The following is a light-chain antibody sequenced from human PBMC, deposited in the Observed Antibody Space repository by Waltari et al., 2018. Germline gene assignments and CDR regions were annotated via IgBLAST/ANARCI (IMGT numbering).Light chain of an antibody. J-gene: IGKJ1*01. CDR1: QTLLNTDGNVY. V-gene: IGKV2-30*01. Sequence: DLVMTQSPVTLAVTLGQSSSISCTSSQTLLNTDGNVYLNCCHQRPGQSPRRLIYQVSKRESGVPDRFRGSGSHTEFTLTSTRVEAEDVGVYFCMQGVRPWTFGQGTRVEIK. CDR2: QVS. CDR3: MQGVRPWT.